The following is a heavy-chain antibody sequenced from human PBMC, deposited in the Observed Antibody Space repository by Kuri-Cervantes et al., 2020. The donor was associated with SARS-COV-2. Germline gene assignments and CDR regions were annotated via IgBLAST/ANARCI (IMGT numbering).Heavy chain of an antibody. CDR2: IYHSGST. CDR3: ARGGFHYTPYYYYYMDV. V-gene: IGHV4-38-2*01. Sequence: GSLRLSCAVSGYSISSGYYWGWIRQPPGKGLEWIGSIYHSGSTYYNPSLKSRVTISVDTSKNQFSLKLSSVTAADTAVYYCARGGFHYTPYYYYYMDVWGKGTTVTVSS. CDR1: GYSISSGYY. D-gene: IGHD3-3*01. J-gene: IGHJ6*03.